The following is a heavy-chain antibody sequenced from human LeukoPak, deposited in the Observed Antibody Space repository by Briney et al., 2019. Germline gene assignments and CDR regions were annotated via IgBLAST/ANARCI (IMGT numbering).Heavy chain of an antibody. V-gene: IGHV3-49*04. CDR3: TRDQTPYY. CDR2: IASETYGGTA. J-gene: IGHJ4*02. Sequence: SGGSLRLSCTASGFTFCDYAMTWVRQAPGKGLEWVGFIASETYGGTAEYAASVKGRFTISRDDSKSIAYLQMNSLKTEDTAVYYCTRDQTPYYWGQGTLVTVSS. CDR1: GFTFCDYA.